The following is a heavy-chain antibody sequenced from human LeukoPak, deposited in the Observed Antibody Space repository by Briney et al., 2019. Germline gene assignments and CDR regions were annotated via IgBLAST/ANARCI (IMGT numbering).Heavy chain of an antibody. J-gene: IGHJ6*04. CDR3: ARDGDTMVRGVYYYYGMDV. Sequence: PGGSLRFSCAASGFTFSSYEMNWVRQAPGKGLEWVSYISSSGSTIYYADSVKGRFTISRDNAKNSLYLQMNSLRAEDTAVYYCARDGDTMVRGVYYYYGMDVWGKGTTVTVSS. V-gene: IGHV3-48*03. CDR1: GFTFSSYE. CDR2: ISSSGSTI. D-gene: IGHD3-10*01.